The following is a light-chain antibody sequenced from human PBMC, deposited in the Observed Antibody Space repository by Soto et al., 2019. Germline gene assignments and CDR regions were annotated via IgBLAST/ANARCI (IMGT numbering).Light chain of an antibody. CDR1: SSNIGSNT. V-gene: IGLV1-44*01. CDR2: SYN. CDR3: AAWDDSLNGYV. J-gene: IGLJ1*01. Sequence: QSVLTQPPSASGTPGQRVTISCSGSSSNIGSNTVNWYQHLPGTAPKLLIYSYNQRPSGVPDRFSDSKSGTSASLAISGLQSEDEADYYCAAWDDSLNGYVFGTGTKLTVL.